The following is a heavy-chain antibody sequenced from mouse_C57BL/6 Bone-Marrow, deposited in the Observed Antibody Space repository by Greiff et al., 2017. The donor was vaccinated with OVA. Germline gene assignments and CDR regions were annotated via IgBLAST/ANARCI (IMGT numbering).Heavy chain of an antibody. D-gene: IGHD2-4*01. V-gene: IGHV1-50*01. CDR1: GYTFTSYW. CDR2: IDPSDSYT. CDR3: ARGDYDYAGPWFAY. J-gene: IGHJ3*01. Sequence: QVQLQQPGAELVKPGASVKLSCKASGYTFTSYWMQWVKQRPGQGLEWIGEIDPSDSYTNYNQKFKGKATWTVDTSSCTAYMQLSSLTSEDTAVYYCARGDYDYAGPWFAYWGQGTLVTVSA.